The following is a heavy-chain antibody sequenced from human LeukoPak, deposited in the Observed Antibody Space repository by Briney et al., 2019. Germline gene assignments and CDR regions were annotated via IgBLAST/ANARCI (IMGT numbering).Heavy chain of an antibody. CDR2: ISWNSGGV. V-gene: IGHV3-9*01. CDR3: AKGPGMATVKRYLDY. D-gene: IGHD5-24*01. CDR1: GFTFDDYG. J-gene: IGHJ4*02. Sequence: GGSLRLSCAASGFTFDDYGMHWVRQAPGKGLEWVAGISWNSGGVGYADSVKGRFIISRDNAKNSLYLQMNSLRAEDTALYYCAKGPGMATVKRYLDYWGQGTLVTVSS.